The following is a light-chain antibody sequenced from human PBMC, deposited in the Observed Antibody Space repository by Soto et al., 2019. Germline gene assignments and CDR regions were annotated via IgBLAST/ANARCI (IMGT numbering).Light chain of an antibody. CDR3: QQRLNWPPT. CDR1: QSVSSF. J-gene: IGKJ5*01. CDR2: DAS. Sequence: IVLTQSAATVSLTPRERATLSCGASQSVSSFLSWHQQKPGQAPRLLIYDASKRATGIPARFSGSGSGTDFTLTISSLEPEDFAVYYCQQRLNWPPTFGQGTRLENK. V-gene: IGKV3-11*01.